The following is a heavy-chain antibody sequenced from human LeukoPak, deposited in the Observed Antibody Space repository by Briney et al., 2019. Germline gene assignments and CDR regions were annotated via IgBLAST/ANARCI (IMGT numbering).Heavy chain of an antibody. CDR2: ISSGSVTI. J-gene: IGHJ4*02. CDR3: ARDRVNWNDGVDY. Sequence: GGSLRLSCAPSGFTFSDYNMNWVRQAPGKGLEWVSYISSGSVTIYYADSVKGRFTISRDNAKNSLYLQMNSLRAEDTAAYYCARDRVNWNDGVDYWGQGTLVTVSS. V-gene: IGHV3-48*01. CDR1: GFTFSDYN. D-gene: IGHD1-20*01.